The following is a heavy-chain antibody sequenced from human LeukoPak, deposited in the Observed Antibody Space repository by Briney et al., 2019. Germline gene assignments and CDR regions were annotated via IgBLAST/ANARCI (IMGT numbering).Heavy chain of an antibody. CDR2: ISYDGSNK. CDR3: ARGSIAAAGDLAY. D-gene: IGHD6-13*01. V-gene: IGHV3-30-3*01. J-gene: IGHJ4*02. Sequence: GGSLRLSCAASGFTFSSYAMHWVRQAPGKGLEWVAIISYDGSNKYYADSVKGRFTISRDNSKNTLYLQMNSLRAEDTAVYYCARGSIAAAGDLAYWGQGTLVTVSS. CDR1: GFTFSSYA.